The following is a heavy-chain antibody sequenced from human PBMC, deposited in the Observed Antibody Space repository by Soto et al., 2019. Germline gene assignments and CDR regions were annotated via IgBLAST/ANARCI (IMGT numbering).Heavy chain of an antibody. CDR2: ISASGGNT. CDR3: AKPIWFGQLSSPRVDY. Sequence: EVQLLESGGGLVQPGGSLRLSCAASGLNFGIYGMSWVRQAPGKGLEWVSGISASGGNTHYADSVKGRFTISRDNSKNTLYLQMNSLRAGDTALYYCAKPIWFGQLSSPRVDYWGQGTLVTVSS. J-gene: IGHJ4*02. CDR1: GLNFGIYG. D-gene: IGHD3-10*01. V-gene: IGHV3-23*01.